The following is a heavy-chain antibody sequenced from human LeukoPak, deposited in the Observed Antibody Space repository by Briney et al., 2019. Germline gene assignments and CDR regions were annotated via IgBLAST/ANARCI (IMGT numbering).Heavy chain of an antibody. CDR3: ATFRSYLSLGSCSSIACYNSQP. D-gene: IGHD2-2*02. J-gene: IGHJ5*02. Sequence: GGSLRLSCAASGFAFNTYAMSWVRQVPGKGLEWVSVISYSGATTYYADSVRGRFTISRDNSKNTLYLQMNSLRAEDTAIYYCATFRSYLSLGSCSSIACYNSQPWGQGTAVTVSS. CDR2: ISYSGATT. V-gene: IGHV3-23*01. CDR1: GFAFNTYA.